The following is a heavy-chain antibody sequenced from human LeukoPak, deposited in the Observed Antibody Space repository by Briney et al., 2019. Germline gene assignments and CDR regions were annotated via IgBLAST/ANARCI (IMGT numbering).Heavy chain of an antibody. D-gene: IGHD6-13*01. CDR1: GFTLSNYW. V-gene: IGHV3-7*05. CDR3: ARDPYSSTWSYGMDI. Sequence: GGSLRLSCTASGFTLSNYWMSWVSQTPEKGLEWVANIKRDESEKVYVDSVKGRFTISRDNAKSSLYLQMSGLRADDTAVYYCARDPYSSTWSYGMDIWGQGTTVTVSS. CDR2: IKRDESEK. J-gene: IGHJ6*02.